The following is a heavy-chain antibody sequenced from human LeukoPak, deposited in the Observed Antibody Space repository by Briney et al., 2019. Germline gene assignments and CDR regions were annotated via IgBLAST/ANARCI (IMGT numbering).Heavy chain of an antibody. CDR2: TSYDGSNK. V-gene: IGHV3-30*18. CDR1: GFTFSSYG. J-gene: IGHJ1*01. Sequence: PGRSLRLSCAASGFTFSSYGMHWVRQAPGKGLEWVASTSYDGSNKYYGDSVRGRFTISRDNSKDTLYLKRNSLKAADTAVCYCAKDEWDISGWYGYFQHWGQGTLVTVSS. D-gene: IGHD6-13*01. CDR3: AKDEWDISGWYGYFQH.